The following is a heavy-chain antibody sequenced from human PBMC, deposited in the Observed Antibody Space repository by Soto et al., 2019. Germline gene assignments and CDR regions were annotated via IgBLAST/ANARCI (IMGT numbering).Heavy chain of an antibody. J-gene: IGHJ2*01. Sequence: PSETLSLTCTVSDGSVSSSAYCWGWIRQPPGKGLEWIGTIYSRGTTYYNPSLKSRVTLSVDTSKHQFSLKLSSVTAADTAVYFCARLLTAISWYFDLWXRGTLVTVSS. V-gene: IGHV4-39*01. CDR1: DGSVSSSAYC. CDR2: IYSRGTT. D-gene: IGHD1-20*01. CDR3: ARLLTAISWYFDL.